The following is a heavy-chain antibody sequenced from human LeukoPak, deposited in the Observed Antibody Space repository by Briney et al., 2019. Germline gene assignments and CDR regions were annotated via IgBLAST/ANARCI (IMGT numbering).Heavy chain of an antibody. V-gene: IGHV4-59*01. CDR1: GGSISSYY. Sequence: SETLSLTCTVSGGSISSYYWSWIRQPPGKGLEWMGYIYYSGSTNYNPSLKSRVTISVDTSKNQFSLKLSSVTAADTAVYYCARENPLITMVRGESFHGMDVWGKGTTVTVSS. CDR3: ARENPLITMVRGESFHGMDV. CDR2: IYYSGST. J-gene: IGHJ6*04. D-gene: IGHD3-10*01.